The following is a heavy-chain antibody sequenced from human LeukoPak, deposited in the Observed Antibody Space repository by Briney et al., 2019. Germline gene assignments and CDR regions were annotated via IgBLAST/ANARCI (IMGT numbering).Heavy chain of an antibody. J-gene: IGHJ4*02. Sequence: VASVRVSCKVSGYTLTELSMHWVRQAPGKGLEWMGGFDPEDGETIYAQTFQGRVTMTTDTSTSTAYMELRSLRSDDTAVYYCARGIRSGWYPCDYWGQGTVVTVSS. CDR1: GYTLTELS. D-gene: IGHD6-19*01. CDR2: FDPEDGET. V-gene: IGHV1-24*01. CDR3: ARGIRSGWYPCDY.